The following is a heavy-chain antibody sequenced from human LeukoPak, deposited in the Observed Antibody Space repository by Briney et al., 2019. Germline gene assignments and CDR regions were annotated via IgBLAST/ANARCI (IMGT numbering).Heavy chain of an antibody. CDR2: INPNSGGT. CDR1: GYTFTDYY. V-gene: IGHV1-2*02. Sequence: ASVKVSCKTSGYTFTDYYMHWVRQAPGQGLEWMGWINPNSGGTNYAQKFQGRVTKTRDTSISTAYMELSGLRSDDTAVYYCASLYGYCSTTSCPGGNWFDPWGQGTLVTVSS. D-gene: IGHD2-2*03. CDR3: ASLYGYCSTTSCPGGNWFDP. J-gene: IGHJ5*02.